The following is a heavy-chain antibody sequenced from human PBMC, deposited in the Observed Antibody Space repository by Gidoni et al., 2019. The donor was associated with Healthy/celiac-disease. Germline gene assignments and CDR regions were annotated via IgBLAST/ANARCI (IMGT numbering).Heavy chain of an antibody. CDR2: IWYDGSNQ. D-gene: IGHD5-18*01. Sequence: QVQLVEAGGGVVQPGRSLRLSCAAAGFTFSSYGMHWVRQAPGKGLGWVAVIWYDGSNQYYADSVKGRFTISRDNSKYTLFLQMNSLRAEDTAVYYCAREAYSYEDYYYYGMDVWGQGTTVTVSS. CDR3: AREAYSYEDYYYYGMDV. V-gene: IGHV3-33*01. CDR1: GFTFSSYG. J-gene: IGHJ6*02.